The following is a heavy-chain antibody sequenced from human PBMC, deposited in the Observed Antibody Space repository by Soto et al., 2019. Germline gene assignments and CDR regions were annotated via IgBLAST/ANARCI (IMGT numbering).Heavy chain of an antibody. CDR1: GGSFSGYY. V-gene: IGHV4-34*01. D-gene: IGHD2-2*02. J-gene: IGHJ6*03. CDR3: ARGSRVVVPAAIYYYYYMDV. CDR2: INHSGST. Sequence: SETLSLTCAVYGGSFSGYYWSWIRQSPGKGLEWIGEINHSGSTNYNPSLKSRVTISVDTSKNQFSLKLSSVTAADTAVYYFARGSRVVVPAAIYYYYYMDVWGKGTTVTVSS.